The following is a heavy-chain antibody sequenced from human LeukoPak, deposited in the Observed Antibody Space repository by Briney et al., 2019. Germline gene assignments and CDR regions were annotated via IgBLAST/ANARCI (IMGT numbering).Heavy chain of an antibody. CDR3: ASLYFDWLLPYDAFDI. D-gene: IGHD3-9*01. V-gene: IGHV3-30-3*01. CDR2: ISYDGSNK. CDR1: GFIFSGYA. Sequence: PGRSLRLSCAASGFIFSGYAMHWVRQAPGKGLEWVAVISYDGSNKYYADSVKGRFTISRDNSKNTLYLQMNSLRAEDTAVYYCASLYFDWLLPYDAFDIWGQGTMVTVSS. J-gene: IGHJ3*02.